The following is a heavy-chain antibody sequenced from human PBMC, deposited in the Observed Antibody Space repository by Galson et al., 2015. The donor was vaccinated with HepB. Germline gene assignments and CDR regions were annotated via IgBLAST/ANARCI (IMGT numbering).Heavy chain of an antibody. Sequence: SVKLSCKASGFSFSHFAITWVRQAPGQGLEWMGWISVYNGKTEYADNLQDRVTVTTDTSTNTINMELRRLTPDDTAVYYCARDSGYCSSPNCVVGDPLDHWGQGTLVIVSS. V-gene: IGHV1-18*01. CDR3: ARDSGYCSSPNCVVGDPLDH. CDR2: ISVYNGKT. CDR1: GFSFSHFA. J-gene: IGHJ4*02. D-gene: IGHD2-2*03.